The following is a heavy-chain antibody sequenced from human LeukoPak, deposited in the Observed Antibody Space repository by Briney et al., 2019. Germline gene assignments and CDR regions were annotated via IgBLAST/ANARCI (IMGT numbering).Heavy chain of an antibody. CDR2: LNSDGSST. J-gene: IGHJ4*02. CDR3: ARASNRNSINFDY. CDR1: GFTFRNYG. D-gene: IGHD1-7*01. Sequence: GGSLRLSCAASGFTFRNYGMHWVRQAPGKGLVWVSRLNSDGSSTSYADSVKGRFTISRDNAETTLHLQMNNLSAEDTAVYYCARASNRNSINFDYWGQGALVTVSS. V-gene: IGHV3-74*01.